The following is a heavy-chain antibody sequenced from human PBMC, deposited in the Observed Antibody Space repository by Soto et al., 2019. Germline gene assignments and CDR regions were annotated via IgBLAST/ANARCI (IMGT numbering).Heavy chain of an antibody. CDR2: IYCSGST. CDR1: GGSISSYY. V-gene: IGHV4-59*08. CDR3: AGLYSNYGYYYYYMDV. Sequence: QVQLQESGPGLVKPSETLSLTCTVSGGSISSYYWSWIRQPPGKGLEWIGYIYCSGSTNYNPSLKSRVTITVDTSKNQFSLKLSSVTAADTAVYYCAGLYSNYGYYYYYMDVWGKGTTVTVSS. J-gene: IGHJ6*03. D-gene: IGHD4-4*01.